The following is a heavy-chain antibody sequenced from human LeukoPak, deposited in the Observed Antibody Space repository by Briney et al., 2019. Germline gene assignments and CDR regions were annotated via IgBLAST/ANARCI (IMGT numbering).Heavy chain of an antibody. D-gene: IGHD3-10*01. V-gene: IGHV3-23*01. CDR3: AKEDYGSGSYYPDY. J-gene: IGHJ4*02. CDR1: GFTFSSYA. Sequence: GGSLRLSCAASGFTFSSYAMSWVRQAPGKGLEWVSAISGSGGSTYYADSVKGRFTISRDNSKNTLYLQMNSLRAGDTAVYYCAKEDYGSGSYYPDYWGQGTLVTVSS. CDR2: ISGSGGST.